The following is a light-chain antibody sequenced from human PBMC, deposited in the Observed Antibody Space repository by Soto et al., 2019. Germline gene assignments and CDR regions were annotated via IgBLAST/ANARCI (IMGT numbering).Light chain of an antibody. CDR1: QSVSSNY. J-gene: IGKJ3*01. V-gene: IGKV3-20*01. CDR2: GAS. CDR3: QQYGRSTFT. Sequence: DIVLTQSPGPLSLSPGERATLSCRASQSVSSNYVAWFHQKPGQAPRLLIYGASSRATGVPDRFSASGSGTDFTLTISRLEPEDFAVYYCQQYGRSTFTFGPGTKVDIK.